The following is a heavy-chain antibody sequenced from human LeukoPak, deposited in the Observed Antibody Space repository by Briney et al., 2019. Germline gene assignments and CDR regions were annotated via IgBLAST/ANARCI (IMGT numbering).Heavy chain of an antibody. CDR1: GFTFSSYA. J-gene: IGHJ4*02. CDR2: ISSNGGST. V-gene: IGHV3-64*01. Sequence: GRSLRLSCAASGFTFSSYAMHWVRQAPGKGLEYVSAISSNGGSTYYANSVKGRFTISRDNSKNTLYLQMGSLRAEDMAVYYCARGLVVVAPVDYWGQGTLVTVSS. CDR3: ARGLVVVAPVDY. D-gene: IGHD2-15*01.